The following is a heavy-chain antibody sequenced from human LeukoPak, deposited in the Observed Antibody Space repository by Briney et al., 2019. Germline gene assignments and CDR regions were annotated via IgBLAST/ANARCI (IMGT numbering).Heavy chain of an antibody. J-gene: IGHJ4*02. Sequence: SETLSLTCTVSGGSISSYYWSWIRQPPGKGLEWIGYIYYRGSTNYNPSLKSRVTISVGTSKNQFSLKLSSVTAADTAVYYCASLRGSYYYFDYWGQGTLVTVSS. CDR1: GGSISSYY. CDR2: IYYRGST. D-gene: IGHD1-26*01. CDR3: ASLRGSYYYFDY. V-gene: IGHV4-59*08.